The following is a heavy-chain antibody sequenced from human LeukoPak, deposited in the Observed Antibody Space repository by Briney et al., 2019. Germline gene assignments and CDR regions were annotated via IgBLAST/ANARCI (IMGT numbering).Heavy chain of an antibody. Sequence: SETLSLTCTVSGGSISSRTYYWGWIRQPPGKGLEWIGTIYYSGSTYYNPSRKSRLNISIDTTKNQFSLKLSSVTAADTAVYYCARDFSSSSAVYYYYYMDVWGKGTTVTVSS. CDR2: IYYSGST. V-gene: IGHV4-39*07. CDR3: ARDFSSSSAVYYYYYMDV. CDR1: GGSISSRTYY. J-gene: IGHJ6*03. D-gene: IGHD6-6*01.